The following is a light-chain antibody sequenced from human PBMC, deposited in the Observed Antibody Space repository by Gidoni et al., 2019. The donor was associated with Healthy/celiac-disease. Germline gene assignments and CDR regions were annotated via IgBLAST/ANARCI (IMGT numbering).Light chain of an antibody. CDR3: QQSYRTPYT. CDR2: AAS. CDR1: QSISSY. J-gene: IGKJ2*01. V-gene: IGKV1-39*01. Sequence: DIQMTQSPSSLSASVGDRVTITCRASQSISSYLHWYQQKPGKAPKLLIYAASSLQSGVPSRLSVSGSVTDFTRTISSLQPEDFATYYCQQSYRTPYTFGQRTKLEIK.